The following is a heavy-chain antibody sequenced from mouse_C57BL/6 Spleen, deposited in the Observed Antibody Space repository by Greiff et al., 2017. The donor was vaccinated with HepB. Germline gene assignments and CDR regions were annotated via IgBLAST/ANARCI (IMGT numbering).Heavy chain of an antibody. D-gene: IGHD1-1*01. CDR3: ARTYYYGSSHYYAMDY. Sequence: EVRLVESGAELVKPGASVKLSCTASGFNIKDYYMHWVKQRTEQGLEWIGRIDPEDGETKYAPKFQGKANITADTSSNTAYLQLSSLTSEDTAVYYCARTYYYGSSHYYAMDYWGQGTSVTVSS. V-gene: IGHV14-2*01. CDR1: GFNIKDYY. CDR2: IDPEDGET. J-gene: IGHJ4*01.